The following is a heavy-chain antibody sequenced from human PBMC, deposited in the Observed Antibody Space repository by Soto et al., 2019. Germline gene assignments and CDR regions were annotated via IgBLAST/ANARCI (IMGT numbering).Heavy chain of an antibody. V-gene: IGHV3-23*01. Sequence: GGSLRLSCAASAFTFSRFAMSWVRQTPGNGLEWVSAISGGGDNTFYADSVKGRFTISRDNSKNTLYLQMNGLRVEDTAVYYCAKGLSGSGAYQWFDPWGQGTLVTVSS. CDR3: AKGLSGSGAYQWFDP. CDR2: ISGGGDNT. J-gene: IGHJ5*02. D-gene: IGHD3-10*01. CDR1: AFTFSRFA.